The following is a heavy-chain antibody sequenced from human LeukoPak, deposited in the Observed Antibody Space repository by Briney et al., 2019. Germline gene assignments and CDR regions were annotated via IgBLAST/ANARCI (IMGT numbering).Heavy chain of an antibody. V-gene: IGHV3-20*01. CDR1: GFTFDDYG. J-gene: IGHJ5*02. CDR3: ARAGYYDSSGLLPRRFDP. Sequence: GGSLRLSCAASGFTFDDYGMSWVRQAPGKGLEWVSGINWNGGSIAYADSVKGRFTISRDNAKNSVYLQMNSLRAEDTALYHCARAGYYDSSGLLPRRFDPWGQGTLVTVSS. D-gene: IGHD3-22*01. CDR2: INWNGGSI.